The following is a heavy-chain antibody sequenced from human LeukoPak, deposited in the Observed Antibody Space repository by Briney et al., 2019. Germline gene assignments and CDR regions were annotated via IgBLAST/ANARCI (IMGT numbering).Heavy chain of an antibody. J-gene: IGHJ5*02. Sequence: ASVKVSCKASGYTFTSYGIRWVRQAPGHGLEWMGWISAYNGNTNYAQKLQGRVTMTTDTSTSTAYMELRSLRSDDTAVYYCARSPRAGTRYNWFDPWGQGTLVTVSS. V-gene: IGHV1-18*01. D-gene: IGHD6-19*01. CDR2: ISAYNGNT. CDR1: GYTFTSYG. CDR3: ARSPRAGTRYNWFDP.